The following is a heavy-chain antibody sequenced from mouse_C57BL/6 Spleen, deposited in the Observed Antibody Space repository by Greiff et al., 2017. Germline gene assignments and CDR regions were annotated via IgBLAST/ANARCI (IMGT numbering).Heavy chain of an antibody. CDR3: ARFYDYDGGNWFAY. CDR2: IYPGDGDT. CDR1: GYAFSSYW. J-gene: IGHJ3*01. V-gene: IGHV1-80*01. Sequence: VQLQQSGAELVKPGASVKISCKASGYAFSSYWMNWVKQRPGKGLEWIGQIYPGDGDTNYNGKFKGKATLTADKSSSTAYMQLSSLTSEDSAVXFCARFYDYDGGNWFAYWGQGTLVTVSA. D-gene: IGHD2-4*01.